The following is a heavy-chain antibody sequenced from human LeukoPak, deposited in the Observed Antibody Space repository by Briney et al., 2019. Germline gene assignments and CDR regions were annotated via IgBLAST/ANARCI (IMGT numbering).Heavy chain of an antibody. D-gene: IGHD2-2*01. CDR2: IYGGGGT. J-gene: IGHJ6*02. V-gene: IGHV3-66*01. CDR1: GFTVSSKY. CDR3: ARAEDCSSTSCTHGYYGMDV. Sequence: GGSLRLSCAASGFTVSSKYMSWVRQAPGKGLEWGSVIYGGGGTHYAESVKGRFTISRDNSKNTLYLQMNSLRGEDTAVYYCARAEDCSSTSCTHGYYGMDVWGQGTTVTVSS.